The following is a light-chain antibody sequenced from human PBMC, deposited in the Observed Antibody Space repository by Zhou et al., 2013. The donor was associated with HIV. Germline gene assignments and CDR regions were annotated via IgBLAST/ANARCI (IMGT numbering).Light chain of an antibody. CDR1: HSINRW. Sequence: DIQMTQSPSTLSASVGDRVTMTCRASHSINRWLAWYQQKPGKAPKLLIYTASSLESGVPSRFSGSGSGTEFTFTISSLQPEDIATYYCQQHDNLPLTFGGGTKVEIK. J-gene: IGKJ4*01. V-gene: IGKV1-5*03. CDR2: TAS. CDR3: QQHDNLPLT.